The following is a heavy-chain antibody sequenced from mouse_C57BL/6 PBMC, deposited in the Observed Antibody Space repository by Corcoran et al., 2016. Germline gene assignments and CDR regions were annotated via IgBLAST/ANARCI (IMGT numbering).Heavy chain of an antibody. CDR3: ERETGSYLDY. CDR1: GYTFTSYG. V-gene: IGHV1-81*01. CDR2: IYPRSGNT. D-gene: IGHD4-1*01. J-gene: IGHJ2*01. Sequence: QVQLQQSGAELARPGASVKLSCKASGYTFTSYGISWVKQRTGQGLEWIVEIYPRSGNTYYNEKFKGNATLTADKSSSTAYMELRSLTSEDSAVYFCERETGSYLDYWGQGTTLTVSS.